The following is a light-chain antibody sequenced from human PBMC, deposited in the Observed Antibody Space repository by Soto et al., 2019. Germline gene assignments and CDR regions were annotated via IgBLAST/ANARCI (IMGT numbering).Light chain of an antibody. V-gene: IGKV3-15*01. CDR2: DTS. CDR3: QQYNIWPIT. Sequence: EIVMTQSPATLSVSPGERVTLSCRASQSVSIKLAWYQHKPGQAPRLLIYDTSTRATGIPARFSGSGSGTEFTLTISSLQSEDFAVYYCQQYNIWPITFGQGTRLEI. J-gene: IGKJ5*01. CDR1: QSVSIK.